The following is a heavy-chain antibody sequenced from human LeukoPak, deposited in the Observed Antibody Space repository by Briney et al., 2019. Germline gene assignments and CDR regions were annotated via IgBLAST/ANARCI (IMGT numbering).Heavy chain of an antibody. CDR3: ARVHSSSWRYATGVYFDY. Sequence: PLETLSLTCAVYGGSFSGYYWSWIRQPPGKGLELIGEINHSGSTNYNPSLKSRVTISVDTSKNQFSLKLSSVTAADTAVYYCARVHSSSWRYATGVYFDYWGQGTLVTVSS. V-gene: IGHV4-34*01. J-gene: IGHJ4*02. CDR1: GGSFSGYY. CDR2: INHSGST. D-gene: IGHD6-13*01.